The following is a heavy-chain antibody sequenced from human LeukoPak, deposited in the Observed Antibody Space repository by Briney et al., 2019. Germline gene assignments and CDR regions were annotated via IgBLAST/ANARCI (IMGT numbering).Heavy chain of an antibody. CDR1: GGSISSYY. V-gene: IGHV4-59*08. Sequence: SETLSLTCTVSGGSISSYYWSWIRQPPGKGLEWLGYIYYSGSTNYNPSLKSRVTISVDTSKNQFSLKLSSVTAADTAVYYCARQSPPDVLLWFGEKHPHYYFDYWGQGTLVTVSS. CDR3: ARQSPPDVLLWFGEKHPHYYFDY. J-gene: IGHJ4*02. D-gene: IGHD3-10*01. CDR2: IYYSGST.